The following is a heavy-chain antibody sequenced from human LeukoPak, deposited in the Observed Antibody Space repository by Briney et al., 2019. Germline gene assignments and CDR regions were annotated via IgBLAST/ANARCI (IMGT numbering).Heavy chain of an antibody. CDR1: GYSFTSYW. CDR2: IYPGDSDT. J-gene: IGHJ3*02. CDR3: ATWGHCSSTSCYGDAFDI. Sequence: GESLKISCKGSGYSFTSYWIGWVRQMPGKGLEWMAIIYPGDSDTRYSPSFQGQVTISVDKSISTAYLQWSSLKASDTAMYYCATWGHCSSTSCYGDAFDIWGPGTMVTVSS. V-gene: IGHV5-51*01. D-gene: IGHD2-2*01.